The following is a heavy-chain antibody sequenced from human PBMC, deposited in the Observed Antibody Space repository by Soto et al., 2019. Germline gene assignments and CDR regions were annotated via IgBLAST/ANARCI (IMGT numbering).Heavy chain of an antibody. CDR3: AKAVPDCSSTSCSRNYYYYYYMDV. CDR2: ISWNSGSI. J-gene: IGHJ6*03. Sequence: GGSLRLSCAASGFTFDDYAMHWVRQAPGKGLEWVSGISWNSGSIGYADSVKGRFTISRDNAKNSLYLQMNSLRAEDTALYYCAKAVPDCSSTSCSRNYYYYYYMDVWGKGTTVTVSS. D-gene: IGHD2-2*01. V-gene: IGHV3-9*01. CDR1: GFTFDDYA.